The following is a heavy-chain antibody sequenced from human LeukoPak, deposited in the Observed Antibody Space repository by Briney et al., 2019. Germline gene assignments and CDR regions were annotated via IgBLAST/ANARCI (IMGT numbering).Heavy chain of an antibody. V-gene: IGHV3-53*04. CDR2: IYSGGST. CDR1: GFTVSSNY. CDR3: ARTSYYYYGMDV. J-gene: IGHJ6*02. Sequence: GGSLRLSCAASGFTVSSNYMSWVRQAPGKGLGWVSVIYSGGSTYYADSVKGGFTISRHNSKNTLYLQMNSLRAEDTAVYYCARTSYYYYGMDVWGQGTTVTVSS.